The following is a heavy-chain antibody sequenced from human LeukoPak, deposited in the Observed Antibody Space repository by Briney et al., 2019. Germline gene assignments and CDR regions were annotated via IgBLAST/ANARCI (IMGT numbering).Heavy chain of an antibody. CDR2: ISGSGDST. CDR3: ANSAGYCSSTSCFDYYFDY. D-gene: IGHD2-2*01. J-gene: IGHJ4*02. V-gene: IGHV3-23*01. CDR1: GFTFSSYA. Sequence: GGSLRLSCAASGFTFSSYAMSWVRQAPGKGLXWVSSISGSGDSTYYADSVKGRFTISRDNSKNTLYLQMNSLRAENTAVYYCANSAGYCSSTSCFDYYFDYWGQGTLVTVSS.